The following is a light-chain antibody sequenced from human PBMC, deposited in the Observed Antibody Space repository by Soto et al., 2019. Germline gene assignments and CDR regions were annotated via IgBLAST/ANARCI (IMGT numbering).Light chain of an antibody. CDR1: KNDIGVYDF. Sequence: QSALTQPPSASGSPGQSVTISCTGTKNDIGVYDFVSWYQHHPGKAPRLIIYEVVQRPSGVSNRFSGSKSGNTASLTISGLQAEDEADYYCSSYTSSSTLFGGGTKLTVL. CDR3: SSYTSSSTL. J-gene: IGLJ2*01. CDR2: EVV. V-gene: IGLV2-14*01.